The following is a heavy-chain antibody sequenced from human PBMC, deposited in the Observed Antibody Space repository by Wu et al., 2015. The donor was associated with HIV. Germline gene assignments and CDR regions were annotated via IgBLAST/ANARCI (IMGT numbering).Heavy chain of an antibody. J-gene: IGHJ2*01. D-gene: IGHD4-23*01. CDR2: IIPIFGTA. CDR3: ASTPHYGGNSAFHFDL. V-gene: IGHV1-69*01. Sequence: QVQLVQSGAEVKKPGASVKVSCKASGGTFSSYAISWVRQAPGQGLEWMGGIIPIFGTANYAQKFQGRVTITTDESTSTAYMELSSLRSEDTAVYYCASTPHYGGNSAFHFDLWGLAPWSLSPQ. CDR1: GGTFSSYA.